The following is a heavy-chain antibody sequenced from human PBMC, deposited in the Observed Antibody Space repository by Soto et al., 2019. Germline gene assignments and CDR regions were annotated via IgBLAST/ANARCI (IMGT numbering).Heavy chain of an antibody. Sequence: GGSLRLSCAASGFTFSGSAMHWVHQASGKGLEWVGRIRSKANSYATAYAASVKGRFTISRDDSKNTAYLQMNSLKTEDTAVYYCTRHGRIVGATHYYYGMDVWGQGTTVTVSS. CDR3: TRHGRIVGATHYYYGMDV. D-gene: IGHD1-26*01. CDR1: GFTFSGSA. CDR2: IRSKANSYAT. V-gene: IGHV3-73*01. J-gene: IGHJ6*02.